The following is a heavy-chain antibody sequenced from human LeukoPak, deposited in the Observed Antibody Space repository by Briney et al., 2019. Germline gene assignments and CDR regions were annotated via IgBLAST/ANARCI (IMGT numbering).Heavy chain of an antibody. J-gene: IGHJ4*02. CDR3: AKDHRDYFLFDY. CDR1: GFTFSRYG. Sequence: HPGRSLRLSCAASGFTFSRYGMHWVRQAPGKGLEWVAVISYDGSNKYYADSVKGRFTISRDNSKNTLYLQMNSLRAEDTAVYYGAKDHRDYFLFDYGGQGTLVTVSS. CDR2: ISYDGSNK. D-gene: IGHD2/OR15-2a*01. V-gene: IGHV3-30*18.